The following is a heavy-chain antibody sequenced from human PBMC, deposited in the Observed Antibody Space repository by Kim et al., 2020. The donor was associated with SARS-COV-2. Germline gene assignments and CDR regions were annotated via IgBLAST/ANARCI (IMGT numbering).Heavy chain of an antibody. J-gene: IGHJ4*02. Sequence: GGSLRLSCAASGFTFSNAWMSWVRQAPGKGLEWVGRIKSKTDGGTTDYAAPVKGRFTISRDDSKNTLYLQMNSLKTEDTAVYYCTTESLWFGELLSLFDYWGQGTLVTVSS. V-gene: IGHV3-15*01. CDR1: GFTFSNAW. D-gene: IGHD3-10*01. CDR3: TTESLWFGELLSLFDY. CDR2: IKSKTDGGTT.